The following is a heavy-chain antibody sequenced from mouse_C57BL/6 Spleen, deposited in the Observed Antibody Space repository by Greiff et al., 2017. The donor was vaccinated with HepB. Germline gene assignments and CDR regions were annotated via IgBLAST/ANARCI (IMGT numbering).Heavy chain of an antibody. Sequence: VQVVESGAELVKPGASVKISCKASGYTFTDYYINWVKQRPGQGLEWIGKIGPGSGSTYYNEKFKGKATLTADKSSSTAYMQLSSLTSEDSAVYFCARVRIYYDYDGYAMDYWGQGTSVTVSS. D-gene: IGHD2-4*01. J-gene: IGHJ4*01. CDR2: IGPGSGST. CDR1: GYTFTDYY. V-gene: IGHV1-77*01. CDR3: ARVRIYYDYDGYAMDY.